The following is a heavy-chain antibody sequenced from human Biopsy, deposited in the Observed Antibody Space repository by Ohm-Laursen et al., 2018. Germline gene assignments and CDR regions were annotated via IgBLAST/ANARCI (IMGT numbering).Heavy chain of an antibody. Sequence: GSLRLSCAASGFSVSSYDMNWVRQAPGKGLGWISYISETSSHIYDADSVRGRFTVAKDIAKNSLYLQLNSLRVEDTAVYYCARDSSRRAREGGMDVWGQGTTVTVSS. D-gene: IGHD6-6*01. CDR1: GFSVSSYD. J-gene: IGHJ6*02. CDR3: ARDSSRRAREGGMDV. V-gene: IGHV3-21*01. CDR2: ISETSSHI.